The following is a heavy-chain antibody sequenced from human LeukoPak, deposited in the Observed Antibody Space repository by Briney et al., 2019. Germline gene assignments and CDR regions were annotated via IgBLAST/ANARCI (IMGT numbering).Heavy chain of an antibody. Sequence: GGSLRLSCAASGFTFSSYWMSWVRQAPGKGLEWVANIKKDGSEKYYVDSVRGRFTISRDNAKTSLYLQMNSLRAEDTAVYYCARDDPTGEFDYWGQGTLVTVSS. CDR1: GFTFSSYW. J-gene: IGHJ4*02. CDR3: ARDDPTGEFDY. CDR2: IKKDGSEK. V-gene: IGHV3-7*01. D-gene: IGHD3-16*01.